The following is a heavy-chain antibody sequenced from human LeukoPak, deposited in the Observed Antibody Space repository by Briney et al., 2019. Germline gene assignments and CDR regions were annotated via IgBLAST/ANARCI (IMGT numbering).Heavy chain of an antibody. CDR3: AKDFEAAFDI. V-gene: IGHV3-33*06. J-gene: IGHJ3*02. CDR2: IWYDGSNK. Sequence: GGSLRLSCAASGFTFSSYGMHWVRQAPGKGLEWVAVIWYDGSNKYYADSVKGRFTISRDNSKNALYLQMNSLRAEDTAGYYCAKDFEAAFDIWGQGTMVTVSS. CDR1: GFTFSSYG. D-gene: IGHD3-9*01.